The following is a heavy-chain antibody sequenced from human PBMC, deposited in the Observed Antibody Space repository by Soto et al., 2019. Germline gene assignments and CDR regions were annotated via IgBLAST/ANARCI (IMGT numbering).Heavy chain of an antibody. V-gene: IGHV1-3*01. CDR3: ATPWGRGWSESEWFDP. D-gene: IGHD6-19*01. CDR1: GYTLTSYA. J-gene: IGHJ5*02. CDR2: INAGNGNT. Sequence: GASVKVSCKASGYTLTSYAMHWVRQAPGQRLEWMGWINAGNGNTKYSQKFQGRVTITRDTSASTAYMELSSLRSEDTAVYYCATPWGRGWSESEWFDPWGQGTLVTVSS.